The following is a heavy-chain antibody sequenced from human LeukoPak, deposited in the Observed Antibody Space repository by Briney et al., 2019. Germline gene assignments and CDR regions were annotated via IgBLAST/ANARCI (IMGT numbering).Heavy chain of an antibody. Sequence: ASVKVSCKASGYSFTSYAMHWVRQAPGQRLEWMGWINTGNGNTKYSQEFQGRVTITRDTSASTAYMELSSLRPEDTAVYFCAVLTTLHIAVRPGDEYMDVWGKGTTVTVSS. V-gene: IGHV1-3*03. D-gene: IGHD3-10*01. CDR1: GYSFTSYA. CDR3: AVLTTLHIAVRPGDEYMDV. J-gene: IGHJ6*03. CDR2: INTGNGNT.